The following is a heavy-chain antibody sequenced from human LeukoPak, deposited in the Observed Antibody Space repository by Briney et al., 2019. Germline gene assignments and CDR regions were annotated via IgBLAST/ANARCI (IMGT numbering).Heavy chain of an antibody. J-gene: IGHJ4*02. Sequence: GASVKVSCKASGYTFTSYGISWVRQAPGKGLEWMGGFDPEDGETIYAQRFQGRVTMTEDTSTDTAYMELSSLRSEDTAVYYCATDLVGGYCTNGVCSDFDYWGQGTLVTVSS. CDR3: ATDLVGGYCTNGVCSDFDY. V-gene: IGHV1-24*01. CDR2: FDPEDGET. CDR1: GYTFTSYG. D-gene: IGHD2-8*01.